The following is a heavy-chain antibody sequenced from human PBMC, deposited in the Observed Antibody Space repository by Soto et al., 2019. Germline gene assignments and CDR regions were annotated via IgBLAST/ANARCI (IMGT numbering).Heavy chain of an antibody. CDR3: ARGVVSSRRSYYYYMDV. CDR1: GGSFSGYY. J-gene: IGHJ6*03. Sequence: ETLSLTCAAYGGSFSGYYWSWIRQPPGKGLEWIGEINHSGSTNYNPSLKSRVTISVDTSKNQFSLKLSSVTAADTAVYYCARGVVSSRRSYYYYMDVWGKGTTVTVSS. CDR2: INHSGST. D-gene: IGHD2-2*01. V-gene: IGHV4-34*01.